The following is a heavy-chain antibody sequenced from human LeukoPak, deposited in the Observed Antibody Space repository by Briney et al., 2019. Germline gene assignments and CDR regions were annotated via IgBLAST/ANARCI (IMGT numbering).Heavy chain of an antibody. CDR2: INHSGST. J-gene: IGHJ6*03. V-gene: IGHV4-34*01. CDR3: ARGRSSSWYGGYYYYYMDV. D-gene: IGHD6-13*01. CDR1: GGSFSGYY. Sequence: PSETLSLTCAVYGGSFSGYYWSWIRQPPGKGLEWIGEINHSGSTNYNPSLKSRATISVDTSKNQFSLKLSSVTAADTAVYYCARGRSSSWYGGYYYYYMDVWGKGTTVTVSS.